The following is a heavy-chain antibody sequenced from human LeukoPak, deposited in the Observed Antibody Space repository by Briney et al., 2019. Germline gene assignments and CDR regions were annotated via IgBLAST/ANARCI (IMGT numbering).Heavy chain of an antibody. CDR1: GFTFSSYA. CDR2: ISGSGGST. J-gene: IGHJ4*02. Sequence: GGSLRLSCAASGFTFSSYAMSWVRQAPGKGLEGVSAISGSGGSTYYADSVKGRFTISRDNSKNTLYLQMNSLRAEDTAVYYCAKEEPYDFWSGHYLDYWGQGTLVTVSS. D-gene: IGHD3-3*01. V-gene: IGHV3-23*01. CDR3: AKEEPYDFWSGHYLDY.